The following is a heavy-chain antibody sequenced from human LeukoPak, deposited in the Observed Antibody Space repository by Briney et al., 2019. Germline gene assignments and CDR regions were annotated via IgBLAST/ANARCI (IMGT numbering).Heavy chain of an antibody. J-gene: IGHJ5*02. CDR3: ARKGLLGSGKPWFDP. D-gene: IGHD2-15*01. V-gene: IGHV1-8*01. CDR1: GYTFTSYD. CDR2: MNPNSGNT. Sequence: ASVKVSCKASGYTFTSYDINWVRRASGQGLDWMGWMNPNSGNTASAQKFQGRVTMTTNTSISTAYMELTGLRSEDTAMYFCARKGLLGSGKPWFDPWGQGTLVTVSS.